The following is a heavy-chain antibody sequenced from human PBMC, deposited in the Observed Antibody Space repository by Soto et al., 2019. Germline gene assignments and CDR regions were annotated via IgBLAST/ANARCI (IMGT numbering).Heavy chain of an antibody. CDR3: AKDRITMFRGESAPFDY. Sequence: EVQLLESGGGLVQPGGSLRLSCAASGFTFSSYAMSWVRQAPGQGLEWVSAISGSGGSTYYADSVKGRFTISRDNSTNTLYLRMNSLRAEDTAVYYCAKDRITMFRGESAPFDYWGQGTLVTVSS. J-gene: IGHJ4*02. V-gene: IGHV3-23*01. CDR2: ISGSGGST. D-gene: IGHD3-10*01. CDR1: GFTFSSYA.